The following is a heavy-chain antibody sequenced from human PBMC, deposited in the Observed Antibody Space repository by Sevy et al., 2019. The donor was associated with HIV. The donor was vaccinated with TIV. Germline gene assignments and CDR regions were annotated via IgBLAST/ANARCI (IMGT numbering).Heavy chain of an antibody. D-gene: IGHD2-2*02. V-gene: IGHV1-69*13. J-gene: IGHJ3*02. Sequence: ASVKVSCKASGGTFSSYGINWVRQAPGQGLEWMGRSIPIFVTPNYAQKFQGRVMITADESTSTAYMELSSLRSEDTAVDYCARDLGPAAILDAFDIWGQGTMVTVSS. CDR3: ARDLGPAAILDAFDI. CDR1: GGTFSSYG. CDR2: SIPIFVTP.